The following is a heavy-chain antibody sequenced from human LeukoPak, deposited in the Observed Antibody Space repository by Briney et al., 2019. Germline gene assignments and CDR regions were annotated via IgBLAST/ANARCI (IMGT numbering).Heavy chain of an antibody. CDR3: TRALSIATTVDI. V-gene: IGHV3-21*01. D-gene: IGHD6-6*01. CDR1: GFIFSSYD. J-gene: IGHJ3*02. Sequence: GGSLRLSCAASGFIFSSYDINWLRQAPGQGLEWISSISSSSSYIYYADSVRGRFTISRDNAKHSVFLQMNRLRAEDTAVYYCTRALSIATTVDIWGLGTMVTVSS. CDR2: ISSSSSYI.